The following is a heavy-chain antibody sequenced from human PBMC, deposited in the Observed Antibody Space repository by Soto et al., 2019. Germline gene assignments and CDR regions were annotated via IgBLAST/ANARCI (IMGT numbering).Heavy chain of an antibody. CDR3: ARWVAGAADC. V-gene: IGHV3-72*01. D-gene: IGHD2-15*01. J-gene: IGHJ4*02. CDR1: GFASSDHY. Sequence: PGGSLILSCAAAGFASSDHYMDWVRPAPGKGLEWLGRTKNKGQSFTIEYAPSVKGRFIISRDDSKDSVFLQINSLRTDDTAVYYCARWVAGAADCWGQGTQVTVSS. CDR2: TKNKGQSFTI.